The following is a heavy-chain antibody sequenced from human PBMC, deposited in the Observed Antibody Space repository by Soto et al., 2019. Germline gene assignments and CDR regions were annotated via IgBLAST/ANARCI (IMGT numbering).Heavy chain of an antibody. Sequence: EVKLLESGGGLVQPGGSLRLSCAASGFTFSSYSMSWVRQAPGKGLEWVAHITASGGTTYYADSVKGRFTISRDTSRNTVYLQMNSLRAEDTVLYYCAKCMQAYWNYDAHHIWGQGTMVTVSS. D-gene: IGHD1-7*01. CDR2: ITASGGTT. CDR1: GFTFSSYS. J-gene: IGHJ3*02. V-gene: IGHV3-23*01. CDR3: AKCMQAYWNYDAHHI.